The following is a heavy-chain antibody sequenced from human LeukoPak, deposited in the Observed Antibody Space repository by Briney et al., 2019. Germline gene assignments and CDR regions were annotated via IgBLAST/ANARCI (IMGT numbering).Heavy chain of an antibody. J-gene: IGHJ4*02. CDR2: IWYDGSDK. CDR1: GFTFRTYG. D-gene: IGHD3-3*01. V-gene: IGHV3-33*01. Sequence: GGSLRLSCAASGFTFRTYGMHWVRQAPGKGLEWVAVIWYDGSDKYHADSVKGRFTISRDNSKNMLYLQMNSLRAEDTAVYYCARDRAWNYFDYWGQGTLVTVSS. CDR3: ARDRAWNYFDY.